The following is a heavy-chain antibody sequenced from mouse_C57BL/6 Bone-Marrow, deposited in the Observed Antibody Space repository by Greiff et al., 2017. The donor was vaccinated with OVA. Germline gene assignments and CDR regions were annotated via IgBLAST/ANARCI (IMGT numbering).Heavy chain of an antibody. D-gene: IGHD1-1*01. Sequence: QVQLQQSGAELVRPGASVTLSCKASGYTFTDYEMHWVKQTPVHGLEWIGAIDPETGGTAYNQKFKGKAILTADKSSSTAYMELRSLTSKDSAVYYCTRKDYYHYYAMDYWGQGTSVTVSS. J-gene: IGHJ4*01. V-gene: IGHV1-15*01. CDR1: GYTFTDYE. CDR3: TRKDYYHYYAMDY. CDR2: IDPETGGT.